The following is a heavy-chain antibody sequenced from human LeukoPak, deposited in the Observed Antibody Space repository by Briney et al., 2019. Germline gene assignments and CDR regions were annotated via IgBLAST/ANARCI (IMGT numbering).Heavy chain of an antibody. D-gene: IGHD2-21*01. CDR3: ARSGVIDMVPFDH. CDR1: LDSLSSNSAA. J-gene: IGHJ4*02. Sequence: QTLSLTRAISLDSLSSNSAASNWIRHSPSRGLEWLGRTYYRSKWYNDYAVSVKTRTTINPDTSKNQYSLQLNSVTPEDPAVYYCARSGVIDMVPFDHWGQGTLVTVSS. CDR2: TYYRSKWYN. V-gene: IGHV6-1*01.